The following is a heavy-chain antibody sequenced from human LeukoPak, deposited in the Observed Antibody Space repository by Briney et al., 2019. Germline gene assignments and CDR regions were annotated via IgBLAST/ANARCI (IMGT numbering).Heavy chain of an antibody. CDR1: GXTFSSYA. D-gene: IGHD5-24*01. CDR2: ISSNGGST. Sequence: GGSLRLSCSASGXTFSSYAMHWVRQAPGKGLEYVSAISSNGGSTYYADSVEGRFTISRDNSKNTLYLQMSSLRAEDTAVLYCVRRSRDGYNYFDYWGQGTLVTVSS. J-gene: IGHJ4*02. CDR3: VRRSRDGYNYFDY. V-gene: IGHV3-64D*09.